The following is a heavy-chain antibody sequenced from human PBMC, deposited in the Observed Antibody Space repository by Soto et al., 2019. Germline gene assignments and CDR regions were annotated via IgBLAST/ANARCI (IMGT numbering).Heavy chain of an antibody. J-gene: IGHJ5*02. V-gene: IGHV4-59*01. CDR3: ARTPRYCSSTSCYVENWFDP. CDR2: IYYSGST. CDR1: GGSIGSYY. Sequence: SETLSLTCTVSGGSIGSYYWSWIRQPPGKGLEWIGYIYYSGSTNYNPSLKSRVTISVDTSKNQFSLKLSSVTAADTAVYYCARTPRYCSSTSCYVENWFDPWGQGTLVTVS. D-gene: IGHD2-2*01.